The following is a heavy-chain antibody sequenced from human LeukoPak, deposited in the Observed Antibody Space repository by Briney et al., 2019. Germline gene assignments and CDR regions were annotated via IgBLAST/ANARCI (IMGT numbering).Heavy chain of an antibody. J-gene: IGHJ4*02. CDR1: GFTFSSSW. Sequence: PGGSLRLSCAASGFTFSSSWMTWVRQAPGKGLEWVANIKQDGSGKYYVGSVKGRFTISRDNAKNSLYLQMNSLRAGDTAVYYCARGRNVDYWGQGALVTVSS. CDR3: ARGRNVDY. CDR2: IKQDGSGK. V-gene: IGHV3-7*05.